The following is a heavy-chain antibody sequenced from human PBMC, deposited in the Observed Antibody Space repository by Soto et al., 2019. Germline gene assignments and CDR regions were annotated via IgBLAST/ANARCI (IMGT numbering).Heavy chain of an antibody. CDR1: GYTFTSYD. V-gene: IGHV1-8*01. Sequence: QVQLVQSGAEVKKPGASVKVSCKTSGYTFTSYDINWVRQATGQGLEWMGWMNPNSGNTAYAQKFQGRVTMTRNNSISTAYMELSSLSSADTAVYYCARERSSGAFDIWGQGTMVTVSS. D-gene: IGHD1-26*01. CDR3: ARERSSGAFDI. CDR2: MNPNSGNT. J-gene: IGHJ3*02.